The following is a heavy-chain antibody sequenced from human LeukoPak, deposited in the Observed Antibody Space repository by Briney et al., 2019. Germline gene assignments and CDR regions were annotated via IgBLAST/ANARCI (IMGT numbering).Heavy chain of an antibody. D-gene: IGHD2-21*02. CDR2: ISYDGTNK. CDR3: ARGFVLGAAKNYFDY. J-gene: IGHJ4*02. CDR1: GFTFTNYA. Sequence: GGSLRLSCAASGFTFTNYALHWVRQAXGKGLEWVAVISYDGTNKYYADSVKGRFTISRDNSKNTLSLQMNSLRAEDTALYYCARGFVLGAAKNYFDYWGQGALVTVSS. V-gene: IGHV3-30-3*01.